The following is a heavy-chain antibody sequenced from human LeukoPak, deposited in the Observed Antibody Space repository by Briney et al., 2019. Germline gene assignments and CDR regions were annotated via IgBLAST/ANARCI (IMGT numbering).Heavy chain of an antibody. V-gene: IGHV3-53*01. Sequence: PGGSLRLSCAASGFTVSSNYMSWVRQAPGKGLEWVSVIYSGGSTYYAASVKGRFTISRDNSKKTLNLQMNSLRAEDTAVYYCARDSAYGDYDPGPMDVWGKGTTVTVSS. CDR2: IYSGGST. CDR1: GFTVSSNY. D-gene: IGHD4-17*01. CDR3: ARDSAYGDYDPGPMDV. J-gene: IGHJ6*03.